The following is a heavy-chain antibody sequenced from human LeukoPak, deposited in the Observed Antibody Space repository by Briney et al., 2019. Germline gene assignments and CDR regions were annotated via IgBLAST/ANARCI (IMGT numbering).Heavy chain of an antibody. J-gene: IGHJ4*02. CDR3: ARGGPRITMVRGVIIPNYFDY. D-gene: IGHD3-10*01. CDR2: ISSSGSTI. CDR1: GFTFSDYY. Sequence: KPGGSLRLSCAASGFTFSDYYMSWIRQAPGKGLEWVSYISSSGSTIYYADSVKGRFTISRDNAKNSLYLQMNSRRAEDTAVYYCARGGPRITMVRGVIIPNYFDYWGQGTLVTVSS. V-gene: IGHV3-11*01.